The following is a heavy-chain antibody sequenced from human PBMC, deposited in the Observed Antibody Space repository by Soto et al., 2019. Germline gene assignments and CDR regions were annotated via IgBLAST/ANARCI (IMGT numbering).Heavy chain of an antibody. Sequence: GASVKVSCKASGYTFTGYYMHWVRQAPGQGLEWMGWINPNSGGTNYAQKFQGWVTMTRDTSISTAYMELSRLRSDDTAVYYCARGWPYYDSSGTCFDYWGQGTLVTVSS. V-gene: IGHV1-2*04. CDR1: GYTFTGYY. CDR2: INPNSGGT. J-gene: IGHJ4*02. D-gene: IGHD3-22*01. CDR3: ARGWPYYDSSGTCFDY.